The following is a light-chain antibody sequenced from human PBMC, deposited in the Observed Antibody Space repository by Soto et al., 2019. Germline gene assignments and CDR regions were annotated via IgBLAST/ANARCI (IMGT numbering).Light chain of an antibody. CDR3: QHRSDGPPRLT. V-gene: IGKV3-11*01. CDR1: RSVSTN. J-gene: IGKJ4*01. CDR2: DAS. Sequence: EIVLTQSPATLSLSPGEIATLSCRASRSVSTNLAWYQHKPGQAPRLLIYDASYRATGIPARFSGSGSGTELTLTMSGREPEDVAVYYCQHRSDGPPRLTFGGGTKVETK.